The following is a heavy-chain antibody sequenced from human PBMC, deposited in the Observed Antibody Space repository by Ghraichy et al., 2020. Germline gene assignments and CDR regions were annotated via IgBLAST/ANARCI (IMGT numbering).Heavy chain of an antibody. V-gene: IGHV4-4*02. CDR1: GGSISSSTW. J-gene: IGHJ5*02. CDR3: ASKPITHDLLTA. D-gene: IGHD3-9*01. CDR2: MYHDGDS. Sequence: SETLSLTCAVSGGSISSSTWWSWVRQPPGKGLEWIGEMYHDGDSNYSPFLKSRVTISVDKSKKQFSLKLSSVTAADTAVYYCASKPITHDLLTAWGLGILVTVSS.